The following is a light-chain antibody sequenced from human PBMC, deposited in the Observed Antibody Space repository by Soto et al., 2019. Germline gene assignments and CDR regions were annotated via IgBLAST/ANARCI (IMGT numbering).Light chain of an antibody. J-gene: IGLJ1*01. CDR1: NRDIWSYNL. CDR2: EVS. V-gene: IGLV2-23*02. CDR3: CSYAGSSTFPYV. Sequence: SAPTQPASVSGSPGQSITISRTGTNRDIWSYNLVSRDQHHPGKAPKLIIYEVSKRPPGVSNLFSGSKSGNTASLTISWLQAEDEADYYCCSYAGSSTFPYVFGTGTKVTVL.